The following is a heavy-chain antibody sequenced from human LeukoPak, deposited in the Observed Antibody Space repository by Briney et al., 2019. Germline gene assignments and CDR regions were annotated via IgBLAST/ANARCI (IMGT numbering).Heavy chain of an antibody. Sequence: HPGGSLRLSCAASGFTFSSYETNWVRQAPGKGLEWVSYISSSGSTIYYADSVKGRFTISRDNAKNSLYLQMNSLRAEDTAVYYCASSLWFGEFSWGQGTLVTVSS. D-gene: IGHD3-10*01. CDR3: ASSLWFGEFS. CDR2: ISSSGSTI. CDR1: GFTFSSYE. V-gene: IGHV3-48*03. J-gene: IGHJ4*02.